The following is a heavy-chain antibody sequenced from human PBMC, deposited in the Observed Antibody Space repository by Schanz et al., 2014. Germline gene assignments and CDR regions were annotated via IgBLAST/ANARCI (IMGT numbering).Heavy chain of an antibody. Sequence: EGQLVESGGGLVQPGGSLRLSCAASGFSFSIFAMTWVRQAPGQGLEWVSTLSGSGAGTFYADSVKGRFTISRDNAKNSLYLQMNSLRAEDTAVYYCAGAVATIRADSFDIWGQGTMVAVSS. CDR2: LSGSGAGT. CDR1: GFSFSIFA. D-gene: IGHD5-12*01. V-gene: IGHV3-23*04. CDR3: AGAVATIRADSFDI. J-gene: IGHJ3*02.